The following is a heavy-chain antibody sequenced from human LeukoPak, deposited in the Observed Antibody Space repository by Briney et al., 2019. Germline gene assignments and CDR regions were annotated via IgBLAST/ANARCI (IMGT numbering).Heavy chain of an antibody. J-gene: IGHJ6*02. CDR3: ARGHRVRSGSSWPVV. V-gene: IGHV1-8*01. CDR2: MNPNSGKT. D-gene: IGHD6-13*01. CDR1: GYTFTSYD. Sequence: GASVKVSCKASGYTFTSYDINWVRQATGQGLEWMGWMNPNSGKTGYAQKFQGRVTMTANTSISTAYMELSSLRSEDTAVYYCARGHRVRSGSSWPVVWGQGTTVTVSS.